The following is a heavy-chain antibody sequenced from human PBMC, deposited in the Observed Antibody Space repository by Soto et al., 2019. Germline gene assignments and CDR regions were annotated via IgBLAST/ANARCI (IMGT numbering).Heavy chain of an antibody. Sequence: ASVKVSCKAIGYSFTSHYMHWVRQAPGQGLEWMGTIYPGGVNIGYAQKFEGRVTMTKDTSTSTVYMELNSLTSEDTAVYYCAKGRSYYYYYGVDVWGQGTTVTVSS. CDR3: AKGRSYYYYYGVDV. V-gene: IGHV1-46*01. CDR1: GYSFTSHY. J-gene: IGHJ6*02. CDR2: IYPGGVNI.